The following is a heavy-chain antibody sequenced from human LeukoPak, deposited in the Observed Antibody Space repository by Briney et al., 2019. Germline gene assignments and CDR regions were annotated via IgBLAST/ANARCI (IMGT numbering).Heavy chain of an antibody. CDR1: GFTFSSYA. D-gene: IGHD3-3*01. CDR3: AATRTGDYDFWSGYFDDY. J-gene: IGHJ4*02. Sequence: GGSLRLSCAASGFTFSSYAMRWVRQAPGKGLEWVSAISGSGGSTYYADSVKGRFTISRDNSKNTLYLQMNSLRAEDTAVYYCAATRTGDYDFWSGYFDDYWGQGTLVTVSS. V-gene: IGHV3-23*01. CDR2: ISGSGGST.